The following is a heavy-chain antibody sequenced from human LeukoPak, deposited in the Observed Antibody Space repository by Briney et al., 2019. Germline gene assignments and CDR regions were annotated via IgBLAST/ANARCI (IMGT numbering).Heavy chain of an antibody. CDR1: GFTFSSYA. V-gene: IGHV3-64*01. J-gene: IGHJ6*03. D-gene: IGHD6-6*01. CDR3: ARDPESLSSSSVDYYYYYMDV. Sequence: GGSLRLSCAASGFTFSSYAMHWVRQAPGKGLEYVAAIRSNGGSTYYANSVKGRFTISRDNSKNTLYLQMGSLRAEDMAVYYCARDPESLSSSSVDYYYYYMDVWGKGTTVTVSS. CDR2: IRSNGGST.